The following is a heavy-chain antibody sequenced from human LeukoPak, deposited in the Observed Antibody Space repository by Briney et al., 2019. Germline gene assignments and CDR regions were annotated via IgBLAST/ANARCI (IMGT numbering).Heavy chain of an antibody. D-gene: IGHD5-18*01. Sequence: SETLSLTCTVTGGSISSSSYYWGWIRQPPGKGLEWIGSIYYSGSTYYNPSLKSRVTISVDTSKNQFSLKLSSVTAADTAVSHCARGSGYSYGYEFDPWGQGTLVTVSS. CDR2: IYYSGST. CDR1: GGSISSSSYY. J-gene: IGHJ5*02. CDR3: ARGSGYSYGYEFDP. V-gene: IGHV4-39*01.